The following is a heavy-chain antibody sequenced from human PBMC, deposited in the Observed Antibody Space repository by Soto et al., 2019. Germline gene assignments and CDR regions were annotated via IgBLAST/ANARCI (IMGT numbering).Heavy chain of an antibody. CDR2: IIPIFGTA. CDR1: GGTFSSYA. CDR3: ARFKHFWSGYPSYFDY. D-gene: IGHD3-3*02. J-gene: IGHJ4*02. V-gene: IGHV1-69*13. Sequence: GASVKVSCKASGGTFSSYAISWVRQAPGQGLEWMGGIIPIFGTANYAQKFQGRVTITADESTSTAYMELSSLRSEDTAVYYCARFKHFWSGYPSYFDYWGQGXLVTVYS.